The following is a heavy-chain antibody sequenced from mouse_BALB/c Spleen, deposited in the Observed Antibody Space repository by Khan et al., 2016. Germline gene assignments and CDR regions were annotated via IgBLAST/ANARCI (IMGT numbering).Heavy chain of an antibody. Sequence: QVQLKESGPGLVAPSQSLSITCTVSGFSLTSYGVHWVRQPPGKGLEWLGVIWAGGSTNYNSDLMCRLSISKDNSKIQYFLKINILQTDDTAMYYCARLEDIWGQGTTLTVSS. CDR3: ARLEDI. CDR1: GFSLTSYG. D-gene: IGHD1-3*01. J-gene: IGHJ2*01. CDR2: IWAGGST. V-gene: IGHV2-9*02.